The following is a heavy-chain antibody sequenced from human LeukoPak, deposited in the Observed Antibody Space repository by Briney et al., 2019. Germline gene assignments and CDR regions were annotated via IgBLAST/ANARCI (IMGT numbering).Heavy chain of an antibody. CDR2: IYFSGAT. D-gene: IGHD4-17*01. V-gene: IGHV4-59*01. J-gene: IGHJ6*02. CDR1: GGSISSYY. Sequence: PSETLSLTCTVSGGSISSYYRSWIRQSPEKGLEWIGYIYFSGATNYNPSLKSRVTISVDTSKNQFSLKLSSVTAADTAVYYCAREDPQTTVPEGLDVWGQGTTVTVSS. CDR3: AREDPQTTVPEGLDV.